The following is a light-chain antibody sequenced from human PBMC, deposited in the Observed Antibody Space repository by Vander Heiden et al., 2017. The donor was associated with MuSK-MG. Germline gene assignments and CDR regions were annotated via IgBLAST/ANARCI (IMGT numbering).Light chain of an antibody. CDR2: GAS. J-gene: IGKJ3*01. V-gene: IGKV3-15*01. Sequence: EIVMTQSPGTLSVSPGERVTLSCRASQTLSNNLAWYQQKPGQAPRLLVYGASTRVTGIPARFSDSGSATEFTLTISSLQSEDFAVYFCHQYNDWPFTFGHGTKVDIK. CDR1: QTLSNN. CDR3: HQYNDWPFT.